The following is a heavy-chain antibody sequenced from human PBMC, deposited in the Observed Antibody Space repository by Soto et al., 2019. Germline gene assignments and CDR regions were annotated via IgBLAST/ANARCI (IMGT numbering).Heavy chain of an antibody. J-gene: IGHJ4*02. Sequence: GESLSLSCAASGFTFSSYAMSWVRQAPGKGLEWVSAISGIGGSTYYADSVKGRFTISRDNSKNTLYLQMNRLRAEDTAVYYCAKGDIVVVPAATGGNYWGQGTLVTVSS. CDR1: GFTFSSYA. CDR2: ISGIGGST. CDR3: AKGDIVVVPAATGGNY. V-gene: IGHV3-23*01. D-gene: IGHD2-2*01.